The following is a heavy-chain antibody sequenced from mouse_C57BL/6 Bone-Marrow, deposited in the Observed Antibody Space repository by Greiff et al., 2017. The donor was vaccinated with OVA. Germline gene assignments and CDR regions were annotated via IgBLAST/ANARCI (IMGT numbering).Heavy chain of an antibody. J-gene: IGHJ2*01. CDR2: ISSGSSTI. CDR1: GFTFSDYG. CDR3: ARPITTVVATDYFDY. Sequence: DVHLVESGGGLVKPGGSLKLSCAASGFTFSDYGMHWVRQAPEKGLEWVAYISSGSSTIYYADTVKGRFTISRDNAKNTLFLRMTSLRSEDTAMYYCARPITTVVATDYFDYWGQGTTLTVSS. D-gene: IGHD1-1*01. V-gene: IGHV5-17*01.